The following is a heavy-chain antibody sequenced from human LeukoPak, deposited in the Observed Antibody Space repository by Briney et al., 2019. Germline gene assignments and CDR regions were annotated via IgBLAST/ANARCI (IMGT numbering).Heavy chain of an antibody. V-gene: IGHV3-23*01. CDR2: ISGSGGST. CDR1: GFTFSSYG. CDR3: ARATSGYSSGWYLSY. D-gene: IGHD6-19*01. J-gene: IGHJ4*02. Sequence: GGSLRLSCAASGFTFSSYGMSWVRQAPGKGLDWVSGISGSGGSTYYADSVKGRFTISRDKSKNTLYLQMNSLRAEDTALYYCARATSGYSSGWYLSYWGQGTLVTVSS.